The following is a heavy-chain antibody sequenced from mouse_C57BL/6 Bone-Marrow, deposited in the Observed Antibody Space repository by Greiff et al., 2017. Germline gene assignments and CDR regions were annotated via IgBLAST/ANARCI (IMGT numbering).Heavy chain of an antibody. D-gene: IGHD1-1*01. Sequence: EVQLVESGGGLVQPGGSLSLSCAASGFTFTDYYMSWVRQPPGKALEWLGFIRNKANGYTTEYSASVKGRFTISRDNSQSILYLQMNALRAEDSATYYCARSLITTVVAFDYWGQGTTLTVSS. V-gene: IGHV7-3*01. CDR3: ARSLITTVVAFDY. CDR2: IRNKANGYTT. J-gene: IGHJ2*01. CDR1: GFTFTDYY.